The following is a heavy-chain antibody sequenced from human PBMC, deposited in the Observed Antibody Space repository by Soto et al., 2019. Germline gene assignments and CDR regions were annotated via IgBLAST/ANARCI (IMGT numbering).Heavy chain of an antibody. J-gene: IGHJ3*02. CDR2: ISSSGSTI. V-gene: IGHV3-48*03. Sequence: PGGSLRLSCAASGFTFSSYEMNWVRQAPGKGLEWVSYISSSGSTIYYADSVKGRFTISRDNAKNSLYLQMNSLRAEDTAVYYCARDGHTYYDLWSGYHHDAFDIWGQGTMVTVSS. CDR1: GFTFSSYE. CDR3: ARDGHTYYDLWSGYHHDAFDI. D-gene: IGHD3-3*01.